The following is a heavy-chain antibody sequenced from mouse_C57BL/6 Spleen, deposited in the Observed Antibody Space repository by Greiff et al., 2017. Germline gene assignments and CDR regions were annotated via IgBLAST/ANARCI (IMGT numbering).Heavy chain of an antibody. V-gene: IGHV1-81*01. CDR3: AKREGDGYYGAMDY. CDR1: GYTFTSYG. CDR2: IYPRSGNT. J-gene: IGHJ4*01. D-gene: IGHD2-3*01. Sequence: LEESGAELARPGASVKLSCKASGYTFTSYGISWVKQRTGQGLEWIGEIYPRSGNTYYNEKFKGKATLTADKSSSTAYMELRSLTSEDSAVYFCAKREGDGYYGAMDYWGQGTSVTVSS.